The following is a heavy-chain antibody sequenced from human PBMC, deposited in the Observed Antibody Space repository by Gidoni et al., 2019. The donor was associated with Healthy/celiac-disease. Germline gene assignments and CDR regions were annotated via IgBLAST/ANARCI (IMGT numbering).Heavy chain of an antibody. CDR1: GDSVSSNSVA. Sequence: QVQLQQSGPGLVKPSQTLSLPCAIPGDSVSSNSVAWNWIRQSPSRGLEWQVRTYYRSKWYNDYAVSVKSRITINSDTSKNQFSLQLNSVTPEDTAVYYCARDLMEHDWYFDLWGRGTLVTVSS. J-gene: IGHJ2*01. V-gene: IGHV6-1*01. CDR3: ARDLMEHDWYFDL. CDR2: TYYRSKWYN. D-gene: IGHD1-1*01.